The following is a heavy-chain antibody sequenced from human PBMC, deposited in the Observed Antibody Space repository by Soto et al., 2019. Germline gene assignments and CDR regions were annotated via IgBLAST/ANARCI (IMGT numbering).Heavy chain of an antibody. CDR3: ARFREGGYSYYYGMDV. CDR2: INSDGSST. D-gene: IGHD3-16*01. Sequence: LRLSCAASGFTFSSYWMHWVRQAPGKGLVWVSRINSDGSSTSYADSVKGRFTISRDNAKNTLYLQMNSLRAEDTAVYYCARFREGGYSYYYGMDVWGQGTTVTVSS. V-gene: IGHV3-74*01. J-gene: IGHJ6*02. CDR1: GFTFSSYW.